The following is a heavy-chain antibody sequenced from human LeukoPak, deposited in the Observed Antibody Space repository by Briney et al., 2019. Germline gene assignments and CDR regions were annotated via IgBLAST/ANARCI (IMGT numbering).Heavy chain of an antibody. CDR1: KFTFSSFA. J-gene: IGHJ4*02. CDR2: ISYDGSNK. Sequence: PGGPLRLSCEASKFTFSSFAMHWVRRAPGKGLEGGAVISYDGSNKYYADSVKGRFTISRDNSKNTLFLQMNSLRAEDTALYYCARAYYYDSSGYSPLGYWGQGTLVTVSS. D-gene: IGHD3-22*01. CDR3: ARAYYYDSSGYSPLGY. V-gene: IGHV3-30*04.